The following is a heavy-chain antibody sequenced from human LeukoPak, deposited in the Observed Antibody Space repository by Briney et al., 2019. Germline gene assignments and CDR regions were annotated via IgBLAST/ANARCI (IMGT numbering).Heavy chain of an antibody. CDR1: GGSISSGGYS. Sequence: PSQTLSLTCAVSGGSISSGGYSWSWIRQPPGKGLEWIVYFYHGGTTFYNPSLKSRVTMTVDRSRNQFSLKLESVTAADTAVYYCARDHLDDDGAFDIWGQGTMVTVSS. CDR2: FYHGGTT. J-gene: IGHJ3*02. V-gene: IGHV4-30-2*01. CDR3: ARDHLDDDGAFDI. D-gene: IGHD2-2*03.